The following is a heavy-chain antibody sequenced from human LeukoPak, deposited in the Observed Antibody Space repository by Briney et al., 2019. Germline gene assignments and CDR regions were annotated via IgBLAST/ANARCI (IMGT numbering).Heavy chain of an antibody. CDR3: ARSSDDTSGYHRYYYYMDV. V-gene: IGHV1-46*01. CDR2: INPSGGST. J-gene: IGHJ6*03. Sequence: ASVKVSCQASGYTFTSYYMHWVRQAPGQGLEWMGIINPSGGSTSYAQKFQGRVTMTRDMSTSTVYMELSSLRSEDTAVYYCARSSDDTSGYHRYYYYMDVWGKGTTVTVSS. CDR1: GYTFTSYY. D-gene: IGHD3-22*01.